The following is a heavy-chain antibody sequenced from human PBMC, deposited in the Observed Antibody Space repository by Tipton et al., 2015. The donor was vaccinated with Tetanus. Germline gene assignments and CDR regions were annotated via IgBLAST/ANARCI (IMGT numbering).Heavy chain of an antibody. J-gene: IGHJ6*02. Sequence: SLRLSCAASGFTFRSYGMHWVRQAPGKGLEWVALIWYDGSNKNYAASVMGRFTVSRDNTKNSLYLEINSLRAEDTAVYYCARSESRIAPRIPWGMDIWGQGTTVTVSS. CDR3: ARSESRIAPRIPWGMDI. D-gene: IGHD6-6*01. V-gene: IGHV3-33*01. CDR1: GFTFRSYG. CDR2: IWYDGSNK.